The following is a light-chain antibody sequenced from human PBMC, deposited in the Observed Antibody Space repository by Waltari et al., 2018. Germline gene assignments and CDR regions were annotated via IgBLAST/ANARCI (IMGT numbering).Light chain of an antibody. CDR1: QTVMYSSNNKDY. CDR3: QQYITSPVT. V-gene: IGKV4-1*01. Sequence: DIVMTQSPDSLAVSLGERATINCTSSQTVMYSSNNKDYLAWYQQKPGQPPKLLIYWASTRESGVPDRFSGSGSATNFTLTINSLQAEDVAVYWCQQYITSPVTFGQGTRLEIK. J-gene: IGKJ5*01. CDR2: WAS.